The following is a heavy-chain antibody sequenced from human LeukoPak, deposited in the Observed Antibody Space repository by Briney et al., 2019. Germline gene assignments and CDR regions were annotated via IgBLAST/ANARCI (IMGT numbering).Heavy chain of an antibody. CDR2: IYSSGST. CDR1: GFTVSSSY. D-gene: IGHD3-22*01. J-gene: IGHJ4*02. CDR3: ARDTDSSGFYHYYFDY. Sequence: GGSLRLSCAPSGFTVSSSYMSWVRQAPGKGLEWVSIIYSSGSTYYADSVKGRFTISRDNSKNTLYLQVSSLRAEDTAVYYCARDTDSSGFYHYYFDYWGQGTLVTVSS. V-gene: IGHV3-66*01.